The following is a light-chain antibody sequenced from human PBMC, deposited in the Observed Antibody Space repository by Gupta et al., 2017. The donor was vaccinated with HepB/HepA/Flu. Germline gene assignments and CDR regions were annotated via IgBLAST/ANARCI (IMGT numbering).Light chain of an antibody. Sequence: SSELTQDPAVSVALGQTVRITCQGDSLRSYYASWYQQKPGQAPVLVIYGKNNRPSGIPDRFSGSSSGNTASLTITGAQAEDEADYYCNFRDSGGNHRVFGGGTKLTVL. V-gene: IGLV3-19*01. J-gene: IGLJ2*01. CDR2: GKN. CDR1: SLRSYY. CDR3: NFRDSGGNHRV.